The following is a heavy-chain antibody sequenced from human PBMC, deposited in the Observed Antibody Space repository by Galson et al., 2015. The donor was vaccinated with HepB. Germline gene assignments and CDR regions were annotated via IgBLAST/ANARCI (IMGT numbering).Heavy chain of an antibody. D-gene: IGHD3-16*02. CDR1: GFTFSSYA. V-gene: IGHV3-30*18. J-gene: IGHJ4*02. Sequence: SLRLSCAASGFTFSSYAMHWVRQAPGKGLEWVAYISNDGSNKYYVDSVKGRFTISRDNSENTLYLQMNSLRAEDTAVYYCAKEGYYGFIWGRYRHTRPFVFWGQGTLVTVSS. CDR3: AKEGYYGFIWGRYRHTRPFVF. CDR2: ISNDGSNK.